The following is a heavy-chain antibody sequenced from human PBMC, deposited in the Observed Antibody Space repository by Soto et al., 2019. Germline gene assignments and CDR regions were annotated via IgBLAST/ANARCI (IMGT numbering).Heavy chain of an antibody. CDR1: GGSFRTYA. Sequence: QGQLVQSGAEVKKPGSSVKVSCKASGGSFRTYAINWVCQAPGQGLEWMGGTIPMLAAPTYAQKFQGRLTITADESTTTVYMELSSLTSEDTAVYYCARVGPPSPSVIWFFDLWGRGTLVTVSS. V-gene: IGHV1-69*01. CDR3: ARVGPPSPSVIWFFDL. J-gene: IGHJ2*01. CDR2: TIPMLAAP. D-gene: IGHD2-21*01.